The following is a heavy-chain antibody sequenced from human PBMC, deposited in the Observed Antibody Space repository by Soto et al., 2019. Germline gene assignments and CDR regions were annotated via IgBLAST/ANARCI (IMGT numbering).Heavy chain of an antibody. V-gene: IGHV3-74*01. Sequence: GGSLRLSCAASGFTFSSYWMHWVRQAPGKGLVWVSRINSDGSTTSYSDSVKGRFTISRDNAKNTLYLQMNSLRAEDTAVYYCAREHTMVRGFDYWGQGTLVTVS. J-gene: IGHJ4*02. CDR3: AREHTMVRGFDY. CDR2: INSDGSTT. D-gene: IGHD3-10*01. CDR1: GFTFSSYW.